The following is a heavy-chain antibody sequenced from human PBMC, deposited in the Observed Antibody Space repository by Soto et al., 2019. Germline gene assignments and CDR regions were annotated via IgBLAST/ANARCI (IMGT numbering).Heavy chain of an antibody. CDR3: VKERSGHSYADS. J-gene: IGHJ4*02. D-gene: IGHD5-18*01. V-gene: IGHV3-23*01. CDR1: GFTFSNYA. CDR2: ISGSGDRT. Sequence: EVRLLESGGGLVQPGGSLRLSCAASGFTFSNYAMSWLRQPPGKGLEWVSAISGSGDRTYYADSVKGRFTISRDNSKNTLYLQMNSLRAEDSAVYYCVKERSGHSYADSWGQGPLVTVSS.